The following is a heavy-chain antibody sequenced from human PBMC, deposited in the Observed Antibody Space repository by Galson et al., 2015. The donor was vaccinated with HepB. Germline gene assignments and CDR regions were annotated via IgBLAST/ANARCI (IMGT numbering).Heavy chain of an antibody. Sequence: SLRLSCAASGFTFSSYAMSWVRQAPGKGLEWVSAISGSGGSTYYADSVKGRFTISRDNTKNSLHLQMNSLRVEDTAVYYCARDPHSLDYWGQGTLVTVSS. J-gene: IGHJ4*02. V-gene: IGHV3-23*01. CDR2: ISGSGGST. CDR1: GFTFSSYA. CDR3: ARDPHSLDY.